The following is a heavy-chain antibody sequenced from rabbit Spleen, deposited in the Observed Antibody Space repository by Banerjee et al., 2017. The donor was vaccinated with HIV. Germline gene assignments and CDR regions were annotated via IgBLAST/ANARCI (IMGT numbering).Heavy chain of an antibody. CDR1: GFSFSSNHY. Sequence: QEQLVESGGGLVKPGASLTLICTASGFSFSSNHYMCWVRQAPGKGLEWIACIDAGSSSFTYFASWAKGRFTISKTSSTTVTLQMTSLTAADTATYFCARDSASSFSSYGMDLWGQGTLVTVS. D-gene: IGHD8-1*01. CDR3: ARDSASSFSSYGMDL. J-gene: IGHJ6*01. CDR2: IDAGSSSFT. V-gene: IGHV1S45*01.